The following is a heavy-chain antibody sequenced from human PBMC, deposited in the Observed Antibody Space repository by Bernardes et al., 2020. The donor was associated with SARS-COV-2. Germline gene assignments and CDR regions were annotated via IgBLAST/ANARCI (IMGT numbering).Heavy chain of an antibody. CDR3: ARPHPGFLEWTNWFDP. D-gene: IGHD3-3*01. CDR2: NYYSGST. V-gene: IGHV4-39*01. J-gene: IGHJ5*02. CDR1: GGSLSSNSYY. Sequence: SETLSLTCTVSGGSLSSNSYYWGWIRQPKGMGLEWIGSNYYSGSTYYNPSLQSRVTISVDTYQNQFSLKLSSVTAADTAVYYCARPHPGFLEWTNWFDPWGQRTLVTASS.